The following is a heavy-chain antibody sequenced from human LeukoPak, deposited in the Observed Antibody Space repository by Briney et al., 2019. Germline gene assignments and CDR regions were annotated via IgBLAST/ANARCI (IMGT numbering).Heavy chain of an antibody. Sequence: GGSLRLSCAASGFTFISYALSWVRQAPGKGLEWVSYISTSGRYTNYTDSVKGRFTISRDNAKNSLFLQMNSLRAEDTAVYYCARVASITMICDFWGQGTLVTVSS. V-gene: IGHV3-21*05. J-gene: IGHJ4*02. CDR1: GFTFISYA. D-gene: IGHD3-22*01. CDR2: ISTSGRYT. CDR3: ARVASITMICDF.